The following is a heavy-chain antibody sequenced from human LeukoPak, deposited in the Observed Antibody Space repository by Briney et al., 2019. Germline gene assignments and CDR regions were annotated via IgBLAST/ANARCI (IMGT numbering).Heavy chain of an antibody. V-gene: IGHV4-34*01. CDR2: INHSGST. Sequence: SETLSLACAVYGGSFSGYYWSWIRQPPGKGLEWIGEINHSGSTNYNPSLKSRVTISVDTSKNQFSLKLSSVTAADTAVYYCRGWYSYGPGTSFDYWGQGTLVTVSS. D-gene: IGHD5-18*01. CDR1: GGSFSGYY. J-gene: IGHJ4*02. CDR3: RGWYSYGPGTSFDY.